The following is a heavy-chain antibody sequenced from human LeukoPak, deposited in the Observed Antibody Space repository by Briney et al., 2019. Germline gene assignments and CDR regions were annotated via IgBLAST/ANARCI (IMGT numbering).Heavy chain of an antibody. CDR1: GYTFTSYG. D-gene: IGHD5-18*01. J-gene: IGHJ3*02. CDR2: ISAYNGNT. V-gene: IGHV1-18*01. Sequence: ASVKVSCKASGYTFTSYGISWVRQAPGQGLEWMGWISAYNGNTNYAQKLQGRVTMTRDMSTSTVYMELSSLRSEDTAVNYCASGGYSYGYFAFDIWGQGTMVTVSS. CDR3: ASGGYSYGYFAFDI.